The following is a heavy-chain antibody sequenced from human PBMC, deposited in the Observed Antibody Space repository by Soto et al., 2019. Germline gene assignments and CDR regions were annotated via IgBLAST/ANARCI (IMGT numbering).Heavy chain of an antibody. J-gene: IGHJ5*02. Sequence: SVKVSCKASGGTFSSYAISWVRQAPGQGLEWMGGIIPIFGTANYAQKFQGRVTITADKSTSTAYMELSSLRSEDTAVYYCARGYYDSSGYFSRWFDPWGQGTLVTVSS. CDR1: GGTFSSYA. V-gene: IGHV1-69*06. D-gene: IGHD3-22*01. CDR2: IIPIFGTA. CDR3: ARGYYDSSGYFSRWFDP.